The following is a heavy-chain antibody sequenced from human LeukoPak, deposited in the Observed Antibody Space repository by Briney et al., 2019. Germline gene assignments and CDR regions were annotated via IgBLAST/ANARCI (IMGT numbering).Heavy chain of an antibody. V-gene: IGHV3-23*01. CDR3: ARDSRVFGVVIGGFDY. CDR1: GFTFSNYA. D-gene: IGHD3-3*01. CDR2: ISGSGGST. J-gene: IGHJ4*02. Sequence: GGSLRLSCAASGFTFSNYAMSWVRQAPGKGLEWVSAISGSGGSTYYADSVKGRFTISRDNAKNSLYLQMNSLRAEDTAVYYCARDSRVFGVVIGGFDYWGQGTLVTVSS.